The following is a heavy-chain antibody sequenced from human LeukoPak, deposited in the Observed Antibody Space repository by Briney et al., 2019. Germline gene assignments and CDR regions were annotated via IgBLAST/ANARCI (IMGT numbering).Heavy chain of an antibody. CDR1: GGSISSYY. J-gene: IGHJ5*02. Sequence: PSETLSLTCTVSGGSISSYYWSWIRQPPGKGLEWIGYIYYSGSTNYNPSLKSRVTISVDTSKNQFSLKLSSVTAADTAVYYCARSRQASYYCSSTSCPFDPWGQGTLVTVSS. V-gene: IGHV4-59*12. CDR3: ARSRQASYYCSSTSCPFDP. D-gene: IGHD2-2*01. CDR2: IYYSGST.